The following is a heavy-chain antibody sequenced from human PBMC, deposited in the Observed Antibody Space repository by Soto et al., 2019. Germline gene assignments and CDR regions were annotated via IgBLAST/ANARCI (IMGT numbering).Heavy chain of an antibody. Sequence: GGSLRLSCAASGFTFSSYSMNWVRQAPGKGLEWVSYISSSSSTIYYADSVKGRFTISRDNAKNSLYLQMNSLRAEDTAVYYCARKYLYSGYDWGGYYYYMDVWGKGTTVTVSS. CDR1: GFTFSSYS. J-gene: IGHJ6*03. V-gene: IGHV3-48*01. CDR3: ARKYLYSGYDWGGYYYYMDV. CDR2: ISSSSSTI. D-gene: IGHD5-12*01.